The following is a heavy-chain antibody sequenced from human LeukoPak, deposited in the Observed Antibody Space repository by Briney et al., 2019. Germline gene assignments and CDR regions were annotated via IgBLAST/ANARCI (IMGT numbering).Heavy chain of an antibody. CDR2: MYYSGST. J-gene: IGHJ6*02. CDR3: ARQGIAVAGTRHYYYYGMDV. Sequence: SETLSLTCTVSGGSISSGDYYWSWIRQPPGKGLEWIAYMYYSGSTYYNPSLKSRVTMSADPSKNQLSLKLSSVTAADTAVYYCARQGIAVAGTRHYYYYGMDVWGQGTTVTVSS. D-gene: IGHD6-19*01. V-gene: IGHV4-30-4*01. CDR1: GGSISSGDYY.